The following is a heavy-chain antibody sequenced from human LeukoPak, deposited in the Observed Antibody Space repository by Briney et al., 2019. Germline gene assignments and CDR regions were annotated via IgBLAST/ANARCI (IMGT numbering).Heavy chain of an antibody. D-gene: IGHD1-26*01. CDR2: IYYSGST. CDR1: GGSIRSSSYY. J-gene: IGHJ4*02. CDR3: ARDYSLDY. V-gene: IGHV4-39*07. Sequence: PSETLSLTCTDSGGSIRSSSYYWGWIRQPPGKGLEWIGSIYYSGSTYYNPSLKSRVTISVDTSKNQFSLKLSSVTAADTAVYYCARDYSLDYWGQGTLVTVSS.